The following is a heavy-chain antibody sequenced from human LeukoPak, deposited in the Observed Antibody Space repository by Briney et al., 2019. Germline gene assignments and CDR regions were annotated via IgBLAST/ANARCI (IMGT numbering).Heavy chain of an antibody. V-gene: IGHV3-66*01. CDR3: ATASYSGWTASHDY. D-gene: IGHD6-6*01. CDR1: GFAVSNNY. CDR2: LYSDGTT. J-gene: IGHJ4*02. Sequence: GGSLRLSCAASGFAVSNNYVSWVRQAPGKGLEWVSVLYSDGTTYYVDSVKGRFTISRDHSKNTLYLQMSSLRAEDTAVYYCATASYSGWTASHDYWGQGTLVTVFS.